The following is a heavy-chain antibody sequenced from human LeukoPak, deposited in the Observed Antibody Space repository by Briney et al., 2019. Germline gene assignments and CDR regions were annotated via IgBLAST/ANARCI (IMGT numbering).Heavy chain of an antibody. V-gene: IGHV3-15*01. J-gene: IGHJ4*02. CDR2: IKTKTDGGTT. CDR3: TTTTSGASYSVY. CDR1: GFTFSNAW. D-gene: IGHD1-26*01. Sequence: GGSLRLSCAASGFTFSNAWMTWVRQAPGKGLEWVGRIKTKTDGGTTDYAAPVKGKFTISRDDSKNTLFPQMNSLETEDTAVYYCTTTTSGASYSVYWGQGTLVTVSS.